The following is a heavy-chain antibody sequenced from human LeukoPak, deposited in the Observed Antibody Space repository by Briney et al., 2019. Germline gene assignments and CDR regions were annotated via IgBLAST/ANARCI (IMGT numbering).Heavy chain of an antibody. D-gene: IGHD6-19*01. Sequence: ASVKVSCKASGYTFTNYAIHWVRQAPGQRLEWMGWINAENGNTKYSQKFQGRVTVTRDTSASTAYMELSSRRSEDTAVYYCARDSGYRSGWSLDYWGQGTLVTVSS. CDR2: INAENGNT. J-gene: IGHJ4*02. CDR3: ARDSGYRSGWSLDY. CDR1: GYTFTNYA. V-gene: IGHV1-3*01.